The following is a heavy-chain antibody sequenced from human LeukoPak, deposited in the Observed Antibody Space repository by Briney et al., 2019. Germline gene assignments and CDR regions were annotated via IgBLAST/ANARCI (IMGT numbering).Heavy chain of an antibody. CDR2: ISSSSSYI. V-gene: IGHV3-21*01. CDR1: GFTFSSYA. Sequence: PGGSLRLSCAASGFTFSSYAMSWVRQAPGKGLEWVSSISSSSSYIYYADSVKGRFTISRDNAKNSLYLQMNSLRAEDTAVYYCARGSNYYYGMDVWGQGTTVTVSS. CDR3: ARGSNYYYGMDV. J-gene: IGHJ6*02.